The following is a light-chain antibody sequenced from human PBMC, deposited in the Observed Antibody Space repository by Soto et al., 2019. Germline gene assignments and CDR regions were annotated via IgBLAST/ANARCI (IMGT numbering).Light chain of an antibody. J-gene: IGKJ1*01. V-gene: IGKV1-5*01. CDR2: DAS. CDR3: QQYNSYSWT. CDR1: HNVSSW. Sequence: DIPVTQSPSTLSASVGDRDTITCRASHNVSSWLAWYQQKPGKAPKVLIYDASILESGVPPRFSGSGSGSEFTLTISILQPDDFTTYCSQQYNSYSWTFGPGTKLDI.